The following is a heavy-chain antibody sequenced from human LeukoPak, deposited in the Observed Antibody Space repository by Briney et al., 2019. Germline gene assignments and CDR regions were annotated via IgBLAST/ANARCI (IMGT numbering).Heavy chain of an antibody. CDR3: ARARSSGRGWLPIDI. V-gene: IGHV4-59*01. J-gene: IGHJ3*02. CDR2: MYYSGNT. D-gene: IGHD6-19*01. Sequence: TSETLSLTCKVSGGSISSDYWNWVRQPPGKGLEWIGYMYYSGNTNYNPSLKSRATLSVDTSKKQFSLKVISVTAADTAVYYCARARSSGRGWLPIDIWGQGTLVTVSS. CDR1: GGSISSDY.